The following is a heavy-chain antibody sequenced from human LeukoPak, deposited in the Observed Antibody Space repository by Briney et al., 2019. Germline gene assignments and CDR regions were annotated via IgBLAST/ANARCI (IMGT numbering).Heavy chain of an antibody. CDR1: GGSISSYY. CDR2: IYYSGST. CDR3: ARDRDSSTWYSYFDY. J-gene: IGHJ4*02. D-gene: IGHD6-13*01. V-gene: IGHV4-59*12. Sequence: PSETLSLTCTVSGGSISSYYWSWIRQPPGKGLEWIGYIYYSGSTYYNTSLKSRVTISVDGSKNQFSLKLSSVTAADTAVYYCARDRDSSTWYSYFDYWGLGSRVTVSS.